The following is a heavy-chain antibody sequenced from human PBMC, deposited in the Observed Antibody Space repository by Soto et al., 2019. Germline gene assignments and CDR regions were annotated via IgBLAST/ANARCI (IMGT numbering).Heavy chain of an antibody. D-gene: IGHD2-2*01. CDR1: GGTFGSYA. CDR2: IIPILNSP. Sequence: QVQLVQSGAEVKKPGSSVKVSCKASGGTFGSYAITWVRRAPGQGLEWLGGIIPILNSPAYAQKFKARVVITADEITNTAYMEMNSLRFDDTAVYYCAREAPYCTSATCPKFYEMEVWGQGTTVTVAS. V-gene: IGHV1-69*01. CDR3: AREAPYCTSATCPKFYEMEV. J-gene: IGHJ6*02.